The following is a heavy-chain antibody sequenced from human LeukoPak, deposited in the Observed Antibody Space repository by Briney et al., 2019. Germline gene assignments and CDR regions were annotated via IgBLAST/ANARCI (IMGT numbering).Heavy chain of an antibody. J-gene: IGHJ4*02. D-gene: IGHD6-13*01. Sequence: SETLSLTCTVSGGSISSYYWSWIRQPPGKGLEWIAYISDIGSINYNPSLKSRVTISVDTSKNQFSLKLSSVTAADTAVYYCARFLPSSWYEVWGYFDYWGQGTLVTVSS. CDR2: ISDIGSI. CDR1: GGSISSYY. CDR3: ARFLPSSWYEVWGYFDY. V-gene: IGHV4-59*01.